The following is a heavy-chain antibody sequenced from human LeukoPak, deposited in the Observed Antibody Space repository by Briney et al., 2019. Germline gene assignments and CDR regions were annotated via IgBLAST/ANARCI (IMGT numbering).Heavy chain of an antibody. D-gene: IGHD6-19*01. Sequence: PGGSLRLSCAASGFTFSSYGMHWVRQAPGKGLEWVAVISYDGSNKYYADSVKGRFTISRDNSKNTLYLQMSSLRAEDTAVYYCAKGPQRVAGYYFDYWGQGTLVTVSS. V-gene: IGHV3-30*18. J-gene: IGHJ4*02. CDR1: GFTFSSYG. CDR3: AKGPQRVAGYYFDY. CDR2: ISYDGSNK.